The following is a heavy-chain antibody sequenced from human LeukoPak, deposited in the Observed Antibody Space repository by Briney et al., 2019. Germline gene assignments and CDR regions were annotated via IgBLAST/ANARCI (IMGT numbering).Heavy chain of an antibody. Sequence: GASVKVSCKASGYTFTSYDINWVRQATGQGLEWMGWMNPNSGNTGYAQKFQGRVTITRNTSISTAYMELSSLRSEDTAVYYCARGNSGSYYVGYYYYYMDVWGKGTTVTVSS. CDR2: MNPNSGNT. V-gene: IGHV1-8*03. J-gene: IGHJ6*03. D-gene: IGHD1-26*01. CDR3: ARGNSGSYYVGYYYYYMDV. CDR1: GYTFTSYD.